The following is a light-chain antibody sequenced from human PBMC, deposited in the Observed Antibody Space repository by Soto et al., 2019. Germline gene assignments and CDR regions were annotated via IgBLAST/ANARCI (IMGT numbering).Light chain of an antibody. CDR1: QDISDV. CDR2: DAS. V-gene: IGKV1-33*01. J-gene: IGKJ5*01. Sequence: IQMTQNPSALSASVGDRVTITCQASQDISDVLNWYQQQPGKAPKVLIYDASKLQTGVPSRFSGRGSGKDFTFTISSLQPDDSGTYYCQQFYDLPITFGQRRLPAVK. CDR3: QQFYDLPIT.